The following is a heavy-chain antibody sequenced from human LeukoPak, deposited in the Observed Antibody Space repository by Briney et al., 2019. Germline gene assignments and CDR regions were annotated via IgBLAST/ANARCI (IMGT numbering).Heavy chain of an antibody. V-gene: IGHV4-34*01. D-gene: IGHD6-19*01. CDR1: GGSFSGYY. Sequence: SETLSLTCAVYGGSFSGYYWSWLRQPPGKGLEWIGEINHSGSTNYNPSLKSRVTISVDTSKDQFSLKLSSVTAADTAVYYCARGHRGWSFDYWGQGTLVTVFS. CDR3: ARGHRGWSFDY. CDR2: INHSGST. J-gene: IGHJ4*02.